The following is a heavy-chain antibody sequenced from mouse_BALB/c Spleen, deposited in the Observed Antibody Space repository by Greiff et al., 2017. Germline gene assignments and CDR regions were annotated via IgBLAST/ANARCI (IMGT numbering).Heavy chain of an antibody. CDR2: ISYSGST. CDR1: GYSITSDYA. J-gene: IGHJ4*01. V-gene: IGHV3-2*02. CDR3: ARYWDDYYAMDY. Sequence: ESGPGLVKPSQSLSLTCTVTGYSITSDYAWNWIRQFPGNKLEWMGYISYSGSTSYNPSLKSRISITRDTSKNQFFLQLNSVTTEDTATYYCARYWDDYYAMDYWGQGTSVTVSS. D-gene: IGHD4-1*01.